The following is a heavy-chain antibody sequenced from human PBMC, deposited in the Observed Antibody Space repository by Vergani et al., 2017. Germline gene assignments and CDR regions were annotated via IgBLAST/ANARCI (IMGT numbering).Heavy chain of an antibody. CDR2: IYYSGST. CDR1: GGSISSYY. CDR3: ARGLLTFWILTGYYDAFDI. J-gene: IGHJ3*02. D-gene: IGHD3-9*01. V-gene: IGHV4-59*01. Sequence: QVQLQESGPGLVKPSETLSLTCTVSGGSISSYYWSWIRQPPGKGLGWIGYIYYSGSTNYNPSLKSRVTISVDTSKNQFSLKLSSVTAADTAVYYCARGLLTFWILTGYYDAFDIWGQGTMVTVSS.